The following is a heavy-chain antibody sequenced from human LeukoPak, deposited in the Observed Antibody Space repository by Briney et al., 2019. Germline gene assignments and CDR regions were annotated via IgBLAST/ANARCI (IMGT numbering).Heavy chain of an antibody. J-gene: IGHJ3*02. Sequence: GRSLRLSCAASGFTFSSYGMHWVRQAPGKGLEGVAFISYDGGNKYYADSVKGRFTISRDDSKNTLYLQMNSLRAEDTAVYYCAKNRVEMTTVRAFDIWGQGTMVIVSS. D-gene: IGHD5-24*01. CDR2: ISYDGGNK. CDR1: GFTFSSYG. CDR3: AKNRVEMTTVRAFDI. V-gene: IGHV3-30*18.